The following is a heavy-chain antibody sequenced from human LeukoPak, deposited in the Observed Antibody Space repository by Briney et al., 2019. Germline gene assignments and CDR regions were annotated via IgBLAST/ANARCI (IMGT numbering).Heavy chain of an antibody. CDR2: ISAYNGNT. CDR1: GYTFTSYG. CDR3: ARVGLTMISFLLRS. V-gene: IGHV1-18*01. Sequence: ASVKVSCKASGYTFTSYGISWVRQAPGQGLEWMGWISAYNGNTNYAQKLQGRVTMTTDTSTSTAYMELRSLRSGDTAVYYCARVGLTMISFLLRSWGQGTLVTVSS. D-gene: IGHD3-22*01. J-gene: IGHJ4*02.